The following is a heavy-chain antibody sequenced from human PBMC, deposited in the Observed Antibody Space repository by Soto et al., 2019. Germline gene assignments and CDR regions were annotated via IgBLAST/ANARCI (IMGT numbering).Heavy chain of an antibody. Sequence: QVPLQESGPGLVKPSETLSLTCSVSGGSISPYYWCWIRQAPGKRLLWLGYIFHSGTTNYNPYLESRDTISVDTSKTQLSRGPTAVSAADTGVYYCERAIMGSCDALAIWGQGT. CDR3: ERAIMGSCDALAI. D-gene: IGHD3-16*01. CDR1: GGSISPYY. J-gene: IGHJ3*02. V-gene: IGHV4-59*01. CDR2: IFHSGTT.